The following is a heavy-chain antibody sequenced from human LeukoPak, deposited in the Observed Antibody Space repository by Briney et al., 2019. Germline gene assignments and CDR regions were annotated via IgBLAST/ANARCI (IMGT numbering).Heavy chain of an antibody. CDR2: ISYDGSNK. CDR3: ARDHFGGGTVTYYFDY. D-gene: IGHD4-17*01. J-gene: IGHJ4*02. V-gene: IGHV3-30-3*01. CDR1: GFTSSSYA. Sequence: GGSLRLSCAASGFTSSSYAMHWVRQAPGKGLEGVAVISYDGSNKYYADSVKGRFTISRDNSKNTLYLQMNSLRAEDTAVYYCARDHFGGGTVTYYFDYWGQGTLVTVSS.